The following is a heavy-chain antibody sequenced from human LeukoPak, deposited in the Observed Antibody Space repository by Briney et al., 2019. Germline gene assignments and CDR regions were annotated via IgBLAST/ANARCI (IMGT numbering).Heavy chain of an antibody. CDR3: ANYYGSGTSSGWFDP. CDR1: GYTFTNSA. J-gene: IGHJ5*02. D-gene: IGHD3-10*01. V-gene: IGHV1-69*06. Sequence: ASVKVSCKTSGYTFTNSAISWVRQAPGQGLEWMGGIIPIFGTANYAQKFQGRVTITADKSTSTAYMELSSLRSEDTAVYYCANYYGSGTSSGWFDPWGQGTLVTVSS. CDR2: IIPIFGTA.